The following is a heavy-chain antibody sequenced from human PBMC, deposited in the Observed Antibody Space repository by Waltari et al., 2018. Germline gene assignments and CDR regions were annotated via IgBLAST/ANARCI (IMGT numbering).Heavy chain of an antibody. J-gene: IGHJ4*02. CDR2: ISTSGNT. CDR3: ARGIVVAGYSFDY. CDR1: FGSISTYS. Sequence: QVQLQESGPGLVKPSETLFLTCTVSFGSISTYSWSWIRQPAGKGLEWIGRISTSGNTDYSPSLKSRVTMSVDTSRKQFSLNLSSVTAADTAVYYCARGIVVAGYSFDYWGQGALVTVSS. D-gene: IGHD6-19*01. V-gene: IGHV4-4*07.